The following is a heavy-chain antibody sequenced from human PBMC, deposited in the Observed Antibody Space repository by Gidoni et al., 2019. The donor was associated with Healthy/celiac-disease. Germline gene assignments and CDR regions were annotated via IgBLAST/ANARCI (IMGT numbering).Heavy chain of an antibody. CDR1: GFTFSSYA. Sequence: EVQLLESGGGLVQPGGSLRLSCAASGFTFSSYAMSWVRQAPGKGLEWVSAISGSGGSTYYADSVKGRFTISRDNSKNTLYLQMNSLRAEDTAVYYCAKDRGESAMVYSGEFDYWGQGTLVTVSS. J-gene: IGHJ4*02. CDR2: ISGSGGST. CDR3: AKDRGESAMVYSGEFDY. D-gene: IGHD5-18*01. V-gene: IGHV3-23*01.